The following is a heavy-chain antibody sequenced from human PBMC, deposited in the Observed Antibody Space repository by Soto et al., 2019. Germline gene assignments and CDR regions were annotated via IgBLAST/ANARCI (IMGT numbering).Heavy chain of an antibody. V-gene: IGHV3-53*01. D-gene: IGHD1-1*01. Sequence: ELQVVESGGGLIHPGGSLRLSCGASGFTVNSNYMSWVRQAPGKGLEWGSVINSGGDIYYVDSVKGRYTISRDDSKNTVYLQMNSLRADDAAIYYCAKGNLEGLDFWGQGTLVSVSP. CDR3: AKGNLEGLDF. CDR2: INSGGDI. CDR1: GFTVNSNY. J-gene: IGHJ4*02.